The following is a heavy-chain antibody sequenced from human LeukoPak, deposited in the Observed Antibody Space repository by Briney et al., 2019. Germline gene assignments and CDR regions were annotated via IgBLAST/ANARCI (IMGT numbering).Heavy chain of an antibody. D-gene: IGHD1-1*01. CDR2: IYYSGST. V-gene: IGHV4-39*07. Sequence: SETLSLTCTVSGGSISSSSYYWGWFRQPPGKGLEWIGSIYYSGSTYYNPSLKSRVTTSVDTSKNQFSLKLSSVTAADTAVYYCARVGGTNYYYYGMDVWGQGTTVTVSS. CDR3: ARVGGTNYYYYGMDV. CDR1: GGSISSSSYY. J-gene: IGHJ6*02.